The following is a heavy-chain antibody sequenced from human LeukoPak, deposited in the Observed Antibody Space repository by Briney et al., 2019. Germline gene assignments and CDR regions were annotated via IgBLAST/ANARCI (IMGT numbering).Heavy chain of an antibody. V-gene: IGHV4-39*07. Sequence: SETLSLTCTVSGGSISSSSYYWGWIRQPPGKGLEWIGSIYYSGSTNYNPSLKSRVTISVDTSKNQFSLKLSSVTAADTAVYYCARGPFYYGSGSYYNEPWGQGTLVTVSS. CDR1: GGSISSSSYY. J-gene: IGHJ5*02. CDR3: ARGPFYYGSGSYYNEP. CDR2: IYYSGST. D-gene: IGHD3-10*01.